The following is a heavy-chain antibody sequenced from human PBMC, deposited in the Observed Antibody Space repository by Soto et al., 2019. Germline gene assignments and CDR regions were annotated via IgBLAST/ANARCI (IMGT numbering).Heavy chain of an antibody. Sequence: SETLSLTCTVSGGSMNNYYFSWIRQPPGKGLEWIGYILYGGNANYSPSLKSRVTISADTSKNQVSLKVNSVTAADTAVYYCARRSSKSDYWGQGTLVTVSS. CDR3: ARRSSKSDY. J-gene: IGHJ4*02. V-gene: IGHV4-59*08. CDR2: ILYGGNA. CDR1: GGSMNNYY.